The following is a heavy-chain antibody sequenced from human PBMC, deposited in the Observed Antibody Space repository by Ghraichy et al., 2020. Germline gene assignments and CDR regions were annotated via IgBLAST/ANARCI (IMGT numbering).Heavy chain of an antibody. CDR3: ARDQECRASRSGFDP. Sequence: SETLSLTCTVSGDSLNNYYWSWIRQAPGKGLEWIGSIYNNGRTKYNPSLKSRVTMSVDTSKNQFSLSLTSVTAADTAVFYCARDQECRASRSGFDPWGRGTLVSV. J-gene: IGHJ5*02. V-gene: IGHV4-59*01. CDR2: IYNNGRT. D-gene: IGHD2-2*01. CDR1: GDSLNNYY.